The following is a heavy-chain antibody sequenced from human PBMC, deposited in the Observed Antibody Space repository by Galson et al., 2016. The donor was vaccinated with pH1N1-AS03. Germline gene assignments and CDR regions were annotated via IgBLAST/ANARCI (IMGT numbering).Heavy chain of an antibody. CDR2: IYTSGST. CDR1: GGSISSGSYY. V-gene: IGHV4-61*02. Sequence: TLSLTCTVSGGSISSGSYYWSWIRQPAGKGLEWIGRIYTSGSTNYNPSLQSRVTISVDTSKNQFSLKLSSVTAADTAVYYCARASPLPSGYFDYWGQGTLVTVSS. J-gene: IGHJ4*02. CDR3: ARASPLPSGYFDY.